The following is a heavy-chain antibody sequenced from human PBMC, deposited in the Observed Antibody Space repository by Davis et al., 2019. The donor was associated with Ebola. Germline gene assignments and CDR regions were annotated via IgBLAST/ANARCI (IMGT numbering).Heavy chain of an antibody. CDR2: IKQDGSEK. CDR3: ARQRWLQLWYFDY. D-gene: IGHD5-24*01. CDR1: GFTVSSNY. J-gene: IGHJ4*02. V-gene: IGHV3-7*01. Sequence: GGSLRLSCAASGFTVSSNYMSWVRQAPGKGLEWVANIKQDGSEKYYVDSVKGRFTISRDNAKNSLYLQMNSLRAEDTAVYYCARQRWLQLWYFDYWGQGTLVTVSS.